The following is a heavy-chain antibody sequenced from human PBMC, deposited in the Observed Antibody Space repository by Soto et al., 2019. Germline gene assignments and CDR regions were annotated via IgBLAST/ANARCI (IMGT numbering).Heavy chain of an antibody. CDR3: ARDSPSLGGIPSS. J-gene: IGHJ5*02. CDR2: IYYSGST. Sequence: QVQLQESGPGLVKPSQTLSLTCTVSGGSISSGDYYWSWIRQPPGKGLEWIGYIYYSGSTHYNPSLKSRVTISVDTSKNQFSLKLSSVTAADTAVYYCARDSPSLGGIPSSWGQGTLVTVSS. V-gene: IGHV4-30-4*01. CDR1: GGSISSGDYY. D-gene: IGHD6-13*01.